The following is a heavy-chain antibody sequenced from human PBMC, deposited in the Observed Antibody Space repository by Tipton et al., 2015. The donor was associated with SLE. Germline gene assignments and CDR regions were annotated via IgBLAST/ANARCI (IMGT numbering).Heavy chain of an antibody. CDR2: INPSGGST. D-gene: IGHD2-15*01. CDR1: GYTFTSYY. Sequence: QLVQSGAEVKKPGASVKVSCKASGYTFTSYYMHWVRQAPGQGLEWMGIINPSGGSTSYAQKFQGRVTMTRDTSISTAYMELSRLRSDDTAVYYCAREGKDIVVVVAATNFDYWGQGTLVTVSS. CDR3: AREGKDIVVVVAATNFDY. J-gene: IGHJ4*02. V-gene: IGHV1-46*01.